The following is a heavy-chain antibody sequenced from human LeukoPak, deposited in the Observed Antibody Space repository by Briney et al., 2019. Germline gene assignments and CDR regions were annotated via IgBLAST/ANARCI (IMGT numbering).Heavy chain of an antibody. CDR1: GGSFSGYY. CDR3: AREMATITYAFDI. Sequence: ETLSLTCAVYGGSFSGYYWSWIRQPPGKGLEWVSAISESGGTRNYVDSVKGRFTISRDNSKNTLYLQMSSLRAEDTAVYYCAREMATITYAFDIWGQGTMVTVSS. D-gene: IGHD5-24*01. J-gene: IGHJ3*02. CDR2: ISESGGTR. V-gene: IGHV3-23*01.